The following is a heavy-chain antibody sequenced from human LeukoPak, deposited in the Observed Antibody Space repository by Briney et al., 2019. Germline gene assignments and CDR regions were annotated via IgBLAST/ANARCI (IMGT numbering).Heavy chain of an antibody. CDR3: ARHLRTYGTRWYEWFDP. Sequence: SETLSLTCTVSGGSISGYYWSWIRQPPGKGLEWVGYISYSGSTNYNPSLKSRVTISVDTSKNQFSLKLSAVTAADTAVYYCARHLRTYGTRWYEWFDPWGQGTLVIVSS. CDR1: GGSISGYY. CDR2: ISYSGST. V-gene: IGHV4-59*08. J-gene: IGHJ5*02. D-gene: IGHD6-13*01.